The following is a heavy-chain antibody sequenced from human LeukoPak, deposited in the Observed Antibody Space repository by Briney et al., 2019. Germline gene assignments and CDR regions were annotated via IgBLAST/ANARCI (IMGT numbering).Heavy chain of an antibody. Sequence: PSETLSLTCTVSGGSITSGTNYWTWIRQPAGRGLEWIGRIYNRGGTDYNPSLKSRITISLDTSKNPFSLKLNSMTAADTAVYYCARNAPEGLDYWGQGTLVTVSS. CDR1: GGSITSGTNY. J-gene: IGHJ4*02. CDR2: IYNRGGT. D-gene: IGHD2-2*01. V-gene: IGHV4-61*02. CDR3: ARNAPEGLDY.